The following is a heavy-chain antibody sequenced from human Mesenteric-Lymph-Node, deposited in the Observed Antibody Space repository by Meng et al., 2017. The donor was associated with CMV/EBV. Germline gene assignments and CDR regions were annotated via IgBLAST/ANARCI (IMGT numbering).Heavy chain of an antibody. Sequence: GESLKISCAASGFTFSSYGMHWVRQAPGKGLEWVAVIWYDGSNKYYADSVKGRFTISRDNSKNTLYLQMNSLRAEDTAVYCCAKESIVGATTGMGYYYYGMDVWGQGTTVTVSS. CDR1: GFTFSSYG. D-gene: IGHD1-26*01. CDR2: IWYDGSNK. CDR3: AKESIVGATTGMGYYYYGMDV. J-gene: IGHJ6*02. V-gene: IGHV3-33*06.